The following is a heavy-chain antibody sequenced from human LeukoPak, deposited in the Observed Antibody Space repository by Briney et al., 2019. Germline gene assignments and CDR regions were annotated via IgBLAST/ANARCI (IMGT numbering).Heavy chain of an antibody. Sequence: GGSLRLSCSASGFTFSNYGMHWVRQAPGKGLEWEAFISYHGKTTYYSDSVKGRFTISRDNARNSLYLQMNRLRADDTAVYYCARLFGGVTTYDYWGQGALVTVSS. V-gene: IGHV3-30*12. J-gene: IGHJ4*02. CDR1: GFTFSNYG. CDR3: ARLFGGVTTYDY. D-gene: IGHD2-8*02. CDR2: ISYHGKTT.